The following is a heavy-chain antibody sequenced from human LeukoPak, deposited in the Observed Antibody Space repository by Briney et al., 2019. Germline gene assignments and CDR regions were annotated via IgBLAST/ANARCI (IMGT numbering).Heavy chain of an antibody. D-gene: IGHD1-1*01. V-gene: IGHV3-11*04. CDR1: GFTFSDNY. J-gene: IGHJ4*02. CDR3: ARDPRTVRI. Sequence: PGGSLRLSCAASGFTFSDNYMTWVRQAPGKVLEWLSYISGNGGVIQYADSVKGRFTISRDNAKNLLYLQMDSLRVEDTAIYYCARDPRTVRIWGQGTLVTVSS. CDR2: ISGNGGVI.